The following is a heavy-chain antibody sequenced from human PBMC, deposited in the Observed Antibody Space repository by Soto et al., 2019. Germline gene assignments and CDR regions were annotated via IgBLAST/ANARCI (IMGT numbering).Heavy chain of an antibody. CDR1: GFTFSSYA. V-gene: IGHV3-23*01. J-gene: IGHJ4*02. CDR2: ISGSGGST. D-gene: IGHD2-15*01. Sequence: GGSLRLSCAASGFTFSSYAMSWVRQAPGKGLEWVSAISGSGGSTYYADSVKGRFTISRDNSKNTLYLQMNSLRAEDTAVYYCAKDFHYCSGGSCLFDYWGQGTLVTVSS. CDR3: AKDFHYCSGGSCLFDY.